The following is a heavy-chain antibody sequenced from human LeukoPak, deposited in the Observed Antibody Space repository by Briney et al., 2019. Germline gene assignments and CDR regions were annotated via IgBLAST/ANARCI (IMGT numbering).Heavy chain of an antibody. CDR1: GYTFTGYY. CDR2: INPNSGGT. V-gene: IGHV1-2*02. D-gene: IGHD3-3*01. J-gene: IGHJ4*02. Sequence: ASVKVSCKASGYTFTGYYIHWVRQAPGQGLEWMGWINPNSGGTNYAQKFQGRVTMTRDTSISTAYMELSRLRSDDTAVYYCARDSVDTIFGVVIFGFDYWGQGTLVTVSS. CDR3: ARDSVDTIFGVVIFGFDY.